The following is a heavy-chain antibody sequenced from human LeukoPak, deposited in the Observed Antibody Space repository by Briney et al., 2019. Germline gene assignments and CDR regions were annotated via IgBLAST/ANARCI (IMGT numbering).Heavy chain of an antibody. D-gene: IGHD3-9*01. V-gene: IGHV3-33*01. Sequence: PGGSRRLSCPASGFTFSSYGMHWVRQAPGKGLDWVAVIWYDGSNKYYADSVKGRFTISRDNSKNTLYLQMNSLRAEDMVFFFKQKTAYDILTGWIGGFDYWGQGTLVTVSS. J-gene: IGHJ4*02. CDR2: IWYDGSNK. CDR3: QKTAYDILTGWIGGFDY. CDR1: GFTFSSYG.